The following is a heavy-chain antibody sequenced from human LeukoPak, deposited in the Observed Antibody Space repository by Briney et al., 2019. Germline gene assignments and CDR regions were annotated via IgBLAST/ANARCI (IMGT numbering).Heavy chain of an antibody. Sequence: SCKASGYTFSNYAIHWVRQAPGKGLEWVAVISYDGSNKYYADSVKGRFTISRDNSKNTLYLQMNSPRADDTAVYYCARGQRAHVEWSYYMDVWGKGTTVTVSS. J-gene: IGHJ6*03. CDR1: GYTFSNYA. CDR3: ARGQRAHVEWSYYMDV. D-gene: IGHD3-3*01. CDR2: ISYDGSNK. V-gene: IGHV3-30*04.